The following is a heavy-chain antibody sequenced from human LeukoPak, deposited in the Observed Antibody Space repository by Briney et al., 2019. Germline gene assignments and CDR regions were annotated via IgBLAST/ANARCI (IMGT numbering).Heavy chain of an antibody. Sequence: GGSLRLSCAASGFTFSSYEMNWVRQAPGKGLEWVSYISSSGSTIYYADSVKGRFTISRDNSKNTLYLQMNSLRAEDTAVYYCAKLPSGYTLHSWLDPWGQGTLVTVSS. V-gene: IGHV3-48*03. D-gene: IGHD5-12*01. CDR3: AKLPSGYTLHSWLDP. J-gene: IGHJ5*02. CDR1: GFTFSSYE. CDR2: ISSSGSTI.